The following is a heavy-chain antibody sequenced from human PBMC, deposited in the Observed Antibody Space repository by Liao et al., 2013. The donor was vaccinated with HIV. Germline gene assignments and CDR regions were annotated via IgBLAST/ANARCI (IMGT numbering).Heavy chain of an antibody. CDR2: IYSSGTT. D-gene: IGHD6-19*01. CDR3: ARMMSRAGWRHFDS. CDR1: SGSISSGSYY. J-gene: IGHJ4*02. V-gene: IGHV4-61*02. Sequence: QVQLQESGPGLVKPSQTLSLTCSVSSGSISSGSYYWNWIRQPAGKGLEWVGRIYSSGTTNYNPSLQSRVRMSVDTSKNQVSLQMNSMTAADTGVYYCARMMSRAGWRHFDSWGQGARVTVSS.